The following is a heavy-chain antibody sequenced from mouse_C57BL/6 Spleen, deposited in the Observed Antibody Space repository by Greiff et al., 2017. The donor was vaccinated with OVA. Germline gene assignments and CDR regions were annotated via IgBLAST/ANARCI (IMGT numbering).Heavy chain of an antibody. CDR3: ARGRDYYGSSYGYFDY. D-gene: IGHD1-1*01. V-gene: IGHV1-81*01. CDR2: IYPRSGNT. CDR1: GYTFTSYG. J-gene: IGHJ2*01. Sequence: VQLQQSGAELARPGASVKLSCKASGYTFTSYGISWVKQRTGQGLEWIGEIYPRSGNTYYNEKFKGKATQTADKSSSTAYMELRSLTSEDSAVYFCARGRDYYGSSYGYFDYWGQGTTLTVSS.